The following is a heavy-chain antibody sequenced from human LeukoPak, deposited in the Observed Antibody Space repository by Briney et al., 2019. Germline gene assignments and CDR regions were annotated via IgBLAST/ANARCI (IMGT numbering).Heavy chain of an antibody. CDR2: ISAYNGNT. Sequence: ASVKVSCKASGYTFTSYGISWVRQAPGQGLEWMGWISAYNGNTNYAQKLQGRVTMTTDTSTSTAYMELRSLRSDDTAVYYCARDREVVVAATEERGYDFDYWGQGTLVTVSS. V-gene: IGHV1-18*01. CDR1: GYTFTSYG. J-gene: IGHJ4*02. D-gene: IGHD2-15*01. CDR3: ARDREVVVAATEERGYDFDY.